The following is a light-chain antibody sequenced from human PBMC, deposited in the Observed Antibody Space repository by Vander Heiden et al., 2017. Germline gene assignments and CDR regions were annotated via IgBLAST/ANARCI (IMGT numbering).Light chain of an antibody. V-gene: IGLV3-21*02. CDR3: QVWDSSSDHRV. CDR1: NMGSKS. CDR2: DDS. J-gene: IGLJ3*02. Sequence: SYVLTQPPSVAVAPGQTARITCGGNNMGSKSVHCYHHKPAPAPLLVVYDDSDRPSGIPERFSGSNSGTTATLTTSRVEAGDEADYYCQVWDSSSDHRVFGGGTKLTVL.